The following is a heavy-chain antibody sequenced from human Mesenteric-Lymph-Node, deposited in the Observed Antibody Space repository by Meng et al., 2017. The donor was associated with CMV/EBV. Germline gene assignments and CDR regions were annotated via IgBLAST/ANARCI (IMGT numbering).Heavy chain of an antibody. D-gene: IGHD4-23*01. J-gene: IGHJ4*02. CDR1: GGSFSGYY. Sequence: QVSLQQWGVGLLKPSETLSLTCAVYGGSFSGYYWSWIRQPPGKGLEWIGEINHSGSTNYNPSLKSRVTISVDTSKNQFSLKLSSVTAADTAVYYCARHQRWLKSEGGFNYWGQGTLVTVSS. V-gene: IGHV4-34*01. CDR3: ARHQRWLKSEGGFNY. CDR2: INHSGST.